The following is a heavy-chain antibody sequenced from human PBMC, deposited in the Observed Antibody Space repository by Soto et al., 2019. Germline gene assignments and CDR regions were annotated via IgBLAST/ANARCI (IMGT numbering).Heavy chain of an antibody. CDR2: INHSGST. CDR3: ATQTDSISSRRDANWYDP. D-gene: IGHD2-2*01. J-gene: IGHJ5*02. CDR1: GGSFSGYY. Sequence: SETLSLTCAVYGGSFSGYYWSWIRQPPGKGLEWIGEINHSGSTNYNPSLKSRVTISVDTSKNQFSLKLSSVTAADTAVYYCATQTDSISSRRDANWYDPCSQAPLVTVS. V-gene: IGHV4-34*01.